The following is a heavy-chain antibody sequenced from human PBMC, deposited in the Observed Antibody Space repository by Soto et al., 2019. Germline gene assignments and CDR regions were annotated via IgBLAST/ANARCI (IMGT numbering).Heavy chain of an antibody. CDR2: ISSSSSTI. CDR3: ATGIAAAGRFDY. V-gene: IGHV3-48*02. D-gene: IGHD6-13*01. J-gene: IGHJ4*02. Sequence: EVQLVESGGGLVQPGGSLRLSCAACGFTFSSYSMNWVRQAPGKGLEWVSYISSSSSTIYYADSVKGRFTISRDNAKNSLYLQMNSLRDEDTAVYYCATGIAAAGRFDYWGQGTLVTVSS. CDR1: GFTFSSYS.